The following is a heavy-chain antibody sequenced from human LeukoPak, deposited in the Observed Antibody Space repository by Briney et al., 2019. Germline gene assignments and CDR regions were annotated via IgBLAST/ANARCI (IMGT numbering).Heavy chain of an antibody. CDR3: ARGDGSGTSYFDY. CDR1: GGSISSSSNY. Sequence: SETLSLTCSVSGGSISSSSNYWGWIRQPPGKGLEWIGNIYNRGSTYYNPSLKSRVTISVDTSKNQFSLKLSSVTAADTAVYYCARGDGSGTSYFDYWGQGALVTVSS. D-gene: IGHD3-10*01. CDR2: IYNRGST. V-gene: IGHV4-39*07. J-gene: IGHJ4*02.